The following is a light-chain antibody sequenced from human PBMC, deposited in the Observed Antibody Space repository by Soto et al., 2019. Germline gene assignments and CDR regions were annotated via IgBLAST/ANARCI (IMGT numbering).Light chain of an antibody. CDR1: QSLLHSNGYTY. J-gene: IGKJ4*01. CDR2: LGS. V-gene: IGKV2-28*01. Sequence: EIVMTQSPLSLPVTPGEPASISCRSSQSLLHSNGYTYLGWYLQKPGKSPQVLIFLGSNRASGVPARFSGSGSGTDFTLKISSVEAEDVVIYYCLQSLQGLTFGGGTKLDIK. CDR3: LQSLQGLT.